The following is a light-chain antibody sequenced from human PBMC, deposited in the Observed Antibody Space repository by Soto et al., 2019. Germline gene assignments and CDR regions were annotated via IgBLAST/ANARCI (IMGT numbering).Light chain of an antibody. Sequence: DIQMTQSPSSLSASVGDRVTITCRASQSISTYVNWYQQRPGKAPKVLLFGSSSLQIGVKSRFSGSGYGTDFTLTVNNMQTEDFATYYCQQSYEFPWTFGKGTKGAIK. CDR1: QSISTY. CDR3: QQSYEFPWT. J-gene: IGKJ1*01. CDR2: GSS. V-gene: IGKV1-39*01.